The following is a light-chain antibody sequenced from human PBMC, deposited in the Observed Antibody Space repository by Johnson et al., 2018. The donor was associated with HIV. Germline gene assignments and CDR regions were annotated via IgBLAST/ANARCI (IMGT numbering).Light chain of an antibody. J-gene: IGLJ1*01. Sequence: QSVLTQPPSVSAAPGQKVTISCSGSSSNIGNNYVSWYQQLPGTAPKVLIYDNHKRTSGIPDRVSGSKSGTSATLGIPGLQPGDEADYYCGTWDSSLSVYVFGTGTKVTVL. CDR3: GTWDSSLSVYV. CDR1: SSNIGNNY. V-gene: IGLV1-51*01. CDR2: DNH.